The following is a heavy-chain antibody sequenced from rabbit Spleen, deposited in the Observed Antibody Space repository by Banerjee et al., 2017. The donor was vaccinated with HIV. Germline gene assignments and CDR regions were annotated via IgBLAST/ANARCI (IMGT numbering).Heavy chain of an antibody. J-gene: IGHJ4*01. V-gene: IGHV1S7*01. CDR1: GFDFRRYY. Sequence: QVKETGGGLVQPGGSLTLSCKASGFDFRRYYLSWVRQAPGKGLEWIGIIDVGEGYTDYASWVNGRFTISSDNAQNTVNLQMNSLTAADTATYFCASHAGYAVYGYSTLDLWGQGTLVTVS. CDR3: ASHAGYAVYGYSTLDL. D-gene: IGHD8-1*01. CDR2: IDVGEGYT.